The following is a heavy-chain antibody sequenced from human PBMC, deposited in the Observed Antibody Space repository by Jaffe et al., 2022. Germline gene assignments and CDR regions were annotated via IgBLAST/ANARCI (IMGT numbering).Heavy chain of an antibody. Sequence: EVQLLESGGGLLQPGGSVRLSCAASGFTFSSYAMNWVRQAPGKGLGWVSSITGSGGNTYYAASVKGRFTISRDNSKNTLYLQMNSLRAEDTALYYCAKSGSYTTNSFGAFDIWGQGTMVTVSS. CDR2: ITGSGGNT. CDR1: GFTFSSYA. D-gene: IGHD2-2*02. J-gene: IGHJ3*02. V-gene: IGHV3-23*01. CDR3: AKSGSYTTNSFGAFDI.